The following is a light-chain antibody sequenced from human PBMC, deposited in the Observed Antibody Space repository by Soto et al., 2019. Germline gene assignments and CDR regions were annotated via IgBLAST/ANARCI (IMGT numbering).Light chain of an antibody. CDR1: YSNLKTNT. V-gene: IGLV1-44*01. Sequence: QSVLTQPPSASRTPGQRVSISCSGSYSNLKTNTVNWYQHLPGTAPKLLIFSNNQRPSGVPDRFSGSKSGTSASLAITGLQSEDEADYYCAAWDDSLNGRVFGGGTKLTVL. J-gene: IGLJ2*01. CDR3: AAWDDSLNGRV. CDR2: SNN.